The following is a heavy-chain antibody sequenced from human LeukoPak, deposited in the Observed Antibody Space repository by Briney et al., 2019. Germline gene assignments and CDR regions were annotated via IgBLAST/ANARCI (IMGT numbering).Heavy chain of an antibody. Sequence: GGSLRLSCVVSGFTFNRCWMNWVRQAPGKGLEWVAVIWYDGSNKYYADSVKGRFTISRDNSKNTLYLQMNSLRAEDTAVYYCAREARRSVGATWYSNYFDYWGQGTLVTVSS. D-gene: IGHD1-26*01. J-gene: IGHJ4*02. CDR3: AREARRSVGATWYSNYFDY. CDR2: IWYDGSNK. V-gene: IGHV3-33*07. CDR1: GFTFNRCW.